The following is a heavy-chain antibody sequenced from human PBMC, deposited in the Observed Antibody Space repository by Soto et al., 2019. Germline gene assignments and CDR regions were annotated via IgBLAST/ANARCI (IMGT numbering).Heavy chain of an antibody. CDR3: ARGEPAVPYYYGMDV. CDR1: GGTFSSYA. V-gene: IGHV1-69*13. J-gene: IGHJ6*02. Sequence: SVKVSCKASGGTFSSYAISWVRQAPGQGLEWMGGIIPIFGTANYAQKFQGRVTITADESTSTAYMELSSLRSEDTAVYYCARGEPAVPYYYGMDVWGQGTTVTVSS. CDR2: IIPIFGTA. D-gene: IGHD2-2*01.